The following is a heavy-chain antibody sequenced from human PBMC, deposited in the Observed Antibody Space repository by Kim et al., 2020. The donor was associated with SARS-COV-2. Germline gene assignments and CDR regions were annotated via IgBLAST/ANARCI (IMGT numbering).Heavy chain of an antibody. Sequence: GGSLRLSCAASEFTFSAYWMHWVRQTPGKGLVWVSRINENGRSTSYADSVKGRFSISRDNAKSMMYLQMNSLSGEDTAVYYCARELKVDPASPRQYDAFDIWSQGTMVTVST. CDR1: EFTFSAYW. J-gene: IGHJ3*02. V-gene: IGHV3-74*01. D-gene: IGHD2-8*01. CDR2: INENGRST. CDR3: ARELKVDPASPRQYDAFDI.